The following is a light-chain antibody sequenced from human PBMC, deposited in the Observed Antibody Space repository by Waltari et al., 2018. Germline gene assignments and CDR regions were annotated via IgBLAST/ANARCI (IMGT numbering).Light chain of an antibody. CDR2: EVS. CDR1: SSDVGSYNL. V-gene: IGLV2-23*02. Sequence: QSALTQPASVSGSPGQSITVSCTGTSSDVGSYNLVSWYQHHPPKAPKLMMYEVSKRPSGVSNRFPGSKSGDTASLTISGLQPEDEADYYCCSYAGANTYVFGSGTKVTVL. CDR3: CSYAGANTYV. J-gene: IGLJ1*01.